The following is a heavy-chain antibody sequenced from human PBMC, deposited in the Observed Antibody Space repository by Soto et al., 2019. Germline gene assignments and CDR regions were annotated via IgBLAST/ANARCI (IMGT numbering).Heavy chain of an antibody. CDR3: ARLYNWSGYDY. V-gene: IGHV4-59*08. Sequence: SETLSLTCTVSGGSISSYYWSWIRQPPGKGLEWIGYIYYSGSTNYNPSLKSRVTISVDTSKNQFSLKLSSVTAADTAVYYCARLYNWSGYDYWGHGTLVTVSS. D-gene: IGHD3-3*01. CDR2: IYYSGST. CDR1: GGSISSYY. J-gene: IGHJ4*01.